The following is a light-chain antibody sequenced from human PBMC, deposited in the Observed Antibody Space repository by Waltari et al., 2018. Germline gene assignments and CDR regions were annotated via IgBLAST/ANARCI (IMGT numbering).Light chain of an antibody. V-gene: IGKV4-1*01. CDR3: QQYFSVPET. CDR2: WAS. CDR1: QNLLFRSTNKNY. Sequence: DIVMTQSPDSLTVSLGERATIYCKSSQNLLFRSTNKNYLAWYQQKPGQPPKLLFYWASTRESGVPDRFSGSGSGTDFTLTISSLQAEDVAVYYCQQYFSVPETFGQGTKLEIK. J-gene: IGKJ2*01.